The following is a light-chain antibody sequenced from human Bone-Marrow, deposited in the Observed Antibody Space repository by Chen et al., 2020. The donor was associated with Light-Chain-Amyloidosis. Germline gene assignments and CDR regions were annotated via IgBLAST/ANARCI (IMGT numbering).Light chain of an antibody. CDR1: DLPTKY. J-gene: IGLJ2*01. V-gene: IGLV3-25*03. CDR2: RDT. CDR3: QSADSSGTYEVI. Sequence: SYEVTQPPPLSVSDGQTATIIRSGDDLPTKYAYWYQQKPGQAPVLVIHRDTERPSGISERFSGSSSGTTATLTISGVQAEDEADYHCQSADSSGTYEVIFGGGTKLTVL.